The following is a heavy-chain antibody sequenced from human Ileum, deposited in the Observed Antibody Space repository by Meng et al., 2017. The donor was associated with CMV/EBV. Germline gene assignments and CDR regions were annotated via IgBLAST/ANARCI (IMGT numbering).Heavy chain of an antibody. D-gene: IGHD2-15*01. CDR3: ARDRCLKNRDIVVIGY. CDR1: GFTFSSYW. J-gene: IGHJ4*02. V-gene: IGHV3-7*01. Sequence: GESLKISCAASGFTFSSYWMSWVRQAPGKGLEWVANIKQDGSEKYYVDSVKGRFTISRDDSNNTLYLQMNSLRADDTAVYYYARDRCLKNRDIVVIGYWGQGALVTVSS. CDR2: IKQDGSEK.